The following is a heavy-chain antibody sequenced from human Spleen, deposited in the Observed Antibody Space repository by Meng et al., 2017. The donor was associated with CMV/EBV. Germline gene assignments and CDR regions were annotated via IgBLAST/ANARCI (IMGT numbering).Heavy chain of an antibody. D-gene: IGHD3-10*01. Sequence: CTVSGGSISSGDYFWSWVRQHPGKGLEWIGYVYHSGSTYSNPSLKSRVTISVDTSKNQFSLKLSSVTAADTAVYYCARVVWGSGFDYWGQGTLVTVSS. CDR2: VYHSGST. J-gene: IGHJ4*02. V-gene: IGHV4-31*03. CDR3: ARVVWGSGFDY. CDR1: GGSISSGDYF.